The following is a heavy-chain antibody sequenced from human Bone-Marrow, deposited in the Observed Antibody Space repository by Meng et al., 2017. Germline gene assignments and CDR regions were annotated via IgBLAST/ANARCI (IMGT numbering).Heavy chain of an antibody. Sequence: SETLSLTCAVSNFSISSGYYWAWIRQPPGKGLEWIGSIYHSGNTYYNPSLKSRVTISLDTSKNQFSLKLSSVTAADTAVYYCARRSMDFDYWGQGTLVTVSS. J-gene: IGHJ4*02. V-gene: IGHV4-38-2*01. CDR3: ARRSMDFDY. CDR1: NFSISSGYY. CDR2: IYHSGNT.